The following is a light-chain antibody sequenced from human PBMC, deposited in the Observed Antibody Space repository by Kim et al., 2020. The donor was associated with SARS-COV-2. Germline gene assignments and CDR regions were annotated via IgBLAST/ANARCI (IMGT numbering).Light chain of an antibody. J-gene: IGKJ2*01. Sequence: DIQMTQSPSSLSASVGDRVTITCRASQSISSYLNWYQQKPGKAPKLLIYAASSLQSGVPSRFSGSGSGTDFTLTISSLQPEDFATYYCQQSYSTPSSTFGQGTKLEI. V-gene: IGKV1-39*01. CDR2: AAS. CDR3: QQSYSTPSST. CDR1: QSISSY.